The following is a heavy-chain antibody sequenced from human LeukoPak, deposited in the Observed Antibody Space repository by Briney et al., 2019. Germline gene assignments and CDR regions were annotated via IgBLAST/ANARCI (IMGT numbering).Heavy chain of an antibody. CDR1: GFTFDDYA. D-gene: IGHD6-13*01. J-gene: IGHJ4*02. V-gene: IGHV3-9*01. CDR3: ARLRAGSFDY. Sequence: PGGSLRLSCAASGFTFDDYAMHWVRQSPGKGLEWVSGISWNSDNVGYADSVKGRFTISRDNSKNTLYLQMNSLRAEDTAVYYCARLRAGSFDYWGQGTLVTVSS. CDR2: ISWNSDNV.